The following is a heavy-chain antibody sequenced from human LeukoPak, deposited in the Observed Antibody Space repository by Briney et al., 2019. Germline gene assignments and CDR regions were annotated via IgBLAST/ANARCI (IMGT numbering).Heavy chain of an antibody. CDR2: IHHSGST. Sequence: SETLSLTCAVSGYSISSGYYWGWIRQPPGKGLEWIGSIHHSGSTYYNPSLKSRVTTSVDTSKNQFSLRLSSVTAADTAVYYCARAVGTTAVLFDYWGQGTLVTVSS. J-gene: IGHJ4*02. D-gene: IGHD1-26*01. CDR1: GYSISSGYY. V-gene: IGHV4-38-2*01. CDR3: ARAVGTTAVLFDY.